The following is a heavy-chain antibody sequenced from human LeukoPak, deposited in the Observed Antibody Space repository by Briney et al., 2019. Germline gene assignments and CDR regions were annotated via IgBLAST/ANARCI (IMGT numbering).Heavy chain of an antibody. V-gene: IGHV3-74*01. CDR3: ARHYSYGMDV. Sequence: GGSLGLSCAASGFTFSTYWMHWVRQAPGKGLVWVSRIDSEGSSTTYADSVKGRFTISRDNAKNTLYLQMNSLRAEDTALYYCARHYSYGMDVWGQGTTVTVSS. CDR1: GFTFSTYW. J-gene: IGHJ6*02. CDR2: IDSEGSST.